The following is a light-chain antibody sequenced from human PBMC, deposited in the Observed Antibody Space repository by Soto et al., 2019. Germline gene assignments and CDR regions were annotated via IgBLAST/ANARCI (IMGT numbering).Light chain of an antibody. Sequence: DIQMTQSPSTLSASVGDRVTITCRASQSISSWLDWYQQKPGKAPKLLIYKTSSLKSGVPSRLSGSGSVTDFTITISSLQADDFGTYYRQQSRVVGPGTNVDIK. CDR3: QQSRV. V-gene: IGKV1-5*03. CDR1: QSISSW. J-gene: IGKJ3*01. CDR2: KTS.